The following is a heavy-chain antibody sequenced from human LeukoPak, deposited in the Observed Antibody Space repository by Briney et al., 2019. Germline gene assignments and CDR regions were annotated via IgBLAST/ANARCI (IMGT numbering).Heavy chain of an antibody. D-gene: IGHD6-13*01. CDR1: GGSFSGYY. CDR2: INHSVGT. V-gene: IGHV4-34*01. CDR3: AREEIAATIDY. Sequence: SSETLSLTCAVYGGSFSGYYWSWVRQPPGKGLEWIGEINHSVGTNYNPSLESRVTISLDTSKNQFSLRLTSVTAADTAVYYCAREEIAATIDYWGQGTLVTVSS. J-gene: IGHJ4*02.